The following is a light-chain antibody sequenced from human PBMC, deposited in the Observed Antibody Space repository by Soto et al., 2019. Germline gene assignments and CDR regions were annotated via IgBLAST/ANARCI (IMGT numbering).Light chain of an antibody. CDR3: QQYHTWPLT. CDR1: QSVRSNY. Sequence: EIVLTQYPGTLTLSPGERATLSCRASQSVRSNYLAWYQQTPGRAPRLLIYSTSTRAIDTADRFSGSGSGTDFTLTVSSLQSEDFAVYYCQQYHTWPLTFGGGTKVDI. J-gene: IGKJ4*01. CDR2: STS. V-gene: IGKV3-20*01.